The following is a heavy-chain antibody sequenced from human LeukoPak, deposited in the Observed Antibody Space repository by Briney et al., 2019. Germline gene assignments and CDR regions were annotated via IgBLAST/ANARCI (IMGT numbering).Heavy chain of an antibody. CDR2: IVVGSGNT. D-gene: IGHD6-6*01. Sequence: ASVKVSCKASGFTFTRSAMQWVRQARGQRLEWIGWIVVGSGNTKYAQKFQERVTITRDMSTGTAYMELSRLRSDDTAVYYCARDPLAARPKGDYYYYYYMDVWGKGTTVTVSS. J-gene: IGHJ6*03. CDR3: ARDPLAARPKGDYYYYYYMDV. V-gene: IGHV1-58*02. CDR1: GFTFTRSA.